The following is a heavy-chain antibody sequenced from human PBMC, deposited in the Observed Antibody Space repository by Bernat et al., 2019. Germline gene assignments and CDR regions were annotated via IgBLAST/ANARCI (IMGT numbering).Heavy chain of an antibody. CDR2: NSGSDDNT. CDR1: GFTFSSYG. V-gene: IGHV3-23*04. J-gene: IGHJ4*02. Sequence: VQLVESGGGVVQPGRSLRLSCAASGFTFSSYGMHWVRQAPGKGLEWVSTNSGSDDNTYYADSVKGRFTISRDTSKNTLYLQMNSLRAEDTAVYYCAGNYGDYVYYFDYWGQGTLVTVSS. D-gene: IGHD4-17*01. CDR3: AGNYGDYVYYFDY.